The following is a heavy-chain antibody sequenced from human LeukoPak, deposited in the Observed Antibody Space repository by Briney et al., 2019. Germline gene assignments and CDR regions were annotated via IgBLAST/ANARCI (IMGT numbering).Heavy chain of an antibody. CDR3: ARAVRYFDYLLGPPDY. V-gene: IGHV3-23*01. CDR1: GFTFSNYA. CDR2: IGGGTYST. Sequence: PGRSLRLSCAASGFTFSNYAMSWVRQSPGKGLEWVSAIGGGTYSTYYADSVKGRFTISRDNSKNTLYLQMNSLRAEDMAVYYCARAVRYFDYLLGPPDYWGQGTLVTVSS. D-gene: IGHD3-9*01. J-gene: IGHJ4*02.